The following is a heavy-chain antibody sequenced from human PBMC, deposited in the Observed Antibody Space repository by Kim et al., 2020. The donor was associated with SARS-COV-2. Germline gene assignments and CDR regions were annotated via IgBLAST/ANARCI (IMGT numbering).Heavy chain of an antibody. V-gene: IGHV4-30-2*05. Sequence: KSRVTISVDTSKNQFSLKLSSVTAADTAVYYCARVAVGYYDSSGYLTDYWGQGTLVTVSS. J-gene: IGHJ4*02. CDR3: ARVAVGYYDSSGYLTDY. D-gene: IGHD3-22*01.